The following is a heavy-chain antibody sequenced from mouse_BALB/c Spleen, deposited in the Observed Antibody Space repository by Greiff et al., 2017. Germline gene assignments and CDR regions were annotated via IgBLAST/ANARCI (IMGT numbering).Heavy chain of an antibody. J-gene: IGHJ2*01. D-gene: IGHD1-1*01. Sequence: EVKVEESGGGLVQPGGSMKLSCVASGFTFSNYWMNWVRQSPEKGLEWVAEIRLKSNNYATHYAESVKGRFTISRDDSKSSVYLQMHNLRAEDTGIYYCTRDYGSSYYFDYWGQGTTLTVSS. CDR1: GFTFSNYW. V-gene: IGHV6-6*02. CDR3: TRDYGSSYYFDY. CDR2: IRLKSNNYAT.